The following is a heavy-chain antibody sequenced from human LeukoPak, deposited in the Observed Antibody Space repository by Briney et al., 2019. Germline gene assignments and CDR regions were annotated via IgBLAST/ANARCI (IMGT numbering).Heavy chain of an antibody. CDR2: ISYDGSNK. Sequence: GGSLRLSCAASGFTFSSYGMHWVRQAPGKGLEWVAVISYDGSNKYYADSVKGRFIISRDNSKNTLYLQMNSLRAEDTAVYYCAKPSLGYCSGGSCYSFDYWGQGTLVTVSS. J-gene: IGHJ4*02. CDR3: AKPSLGYCSGGSCYSFDY. D-gene: IGHD2-15*01. V-gene: IGHV3-30*18. CDR1: GFTFSSYG.